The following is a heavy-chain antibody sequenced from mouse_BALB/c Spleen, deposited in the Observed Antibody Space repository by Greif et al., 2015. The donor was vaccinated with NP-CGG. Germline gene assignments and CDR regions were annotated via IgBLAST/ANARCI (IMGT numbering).Heavy chain of an antibody. CDR1: GYTFTDYY. CDR2: IYPGRGNT. J-gene: IGHJ4*01. CDR3: ARKGVRRAMDY. D-gene: IGHD2-14*01. V-gene: IGHV1-77*01. Sequence: VQLQESGAELARPGASVKLSCKASGYTFTDYYINWVKQRTGQGLEWIGEIYPGRGNTYYNEEFKGKATLTADKSSSTAYMQLSSLTSEDSAVYFCARKGVRRAMDYWGQGTSVTVSS.